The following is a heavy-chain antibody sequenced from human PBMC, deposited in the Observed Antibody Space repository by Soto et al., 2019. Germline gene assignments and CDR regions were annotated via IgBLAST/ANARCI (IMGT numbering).Heavy chain of an antibody. Sequence: EVQLVESGGGLVKPGGSLRLSCAASGFTFSRYSMNWVRQAPGKGLEWVSSISSSSSYIYYADSVKGRFTISRDNAKNSLYLQMNSLRAEDTALYYCAREGYNWNYKGDYWGQGTLVTVSS. V-gene: IGHV3-21*01. CDR3: AREGYNWNYKGDY. CDR1: GFTFSRYS. CDR2: ISSSSSYI. J-gene: IGHJ4*02. D-gene: IGHD1-7*01.